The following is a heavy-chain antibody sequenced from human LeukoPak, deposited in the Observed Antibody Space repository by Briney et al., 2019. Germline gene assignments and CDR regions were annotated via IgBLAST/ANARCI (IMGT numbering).Heavy chain of an antibody. D-gene: IGHD3-22*01. V-gene: IGHV3-21*01. CDR1: GFTFSSYG. Sequence: PGGSLRLSCAASGFTFSSYGMHWVRQAPGKGLEWVSSISSSSYIYYADSVKGRFTISRDNAKNSLYLQMNSLRAEDTAVYYCARHYDSSGYHRPPIDYWGQGTLVTVSS. CDR3: ARHYDSSGYHRPPIDY. J-gene: IGHJ4*02. CDR2: ISSSSYI.